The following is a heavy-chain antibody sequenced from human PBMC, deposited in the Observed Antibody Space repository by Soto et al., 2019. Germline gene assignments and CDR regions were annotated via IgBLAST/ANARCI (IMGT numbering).Heavy chain of an antibody. V-gene: IGHV3-30-3*01. D-gene: IGHD3-22*01. J-gene: IGHJ4*02. Sequence: QVQLVESGGGVVQPGGSLRLSCAASGFTFSSYAMHWVRQAPGKGLEWVAVISYDGSNKYYADSVKGRFTISRDNSKNTLYLQMNSLRAEDTAVYYCAREREYYDSSGKTGSYFDYWGQGTLVTVSS. CDR1: GFTFSSYA. CDR3: AREREYYDSSGKTGSYFDY. CDR2: ISYDGSNK.